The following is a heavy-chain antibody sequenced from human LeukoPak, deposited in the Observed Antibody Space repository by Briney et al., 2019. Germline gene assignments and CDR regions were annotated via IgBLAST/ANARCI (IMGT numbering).Heavy chain of an antibody. J-gene: IGHJ6*03. CDR1: GYTFTNYH. CDR2: MNPNNGDS. Sequence: ASVTVSCKASGYTFTNYHINWVRQAPGQGREWMGWMNPNNGDSGYAQKFQGRVAITRNSSISTAYMEVSSLRSEDTAVYYCARVGCSDTSCYTYYYYYMDVWGKGTTVTVSS. D-gene: IGHD2-2*02. V-gene: IGHV1-8*03. CDR3: ARVGCSDTSCYTYYYYYMDV.